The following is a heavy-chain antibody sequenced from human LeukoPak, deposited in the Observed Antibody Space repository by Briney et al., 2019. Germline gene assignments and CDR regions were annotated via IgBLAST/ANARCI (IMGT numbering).Heavy chain of an antibody. Sequence: ASVKVSCKASGYTFTSYGISWVRQAPGQGLEWMGWISAYNGNTNYAQKLQGRVTMTTDTSTSTAYMELRSPRSDDTAVYYCARDHSTTFGSYVDQNWFDPWGQGTLVTVSS. J-gene: IGHJ5*02. CDR2: ISAYNGNT. CDR1: GYTFTSYG. CDR3: ARDHSTTFGSYVDQNWFDP. D-gene: IGHD1-26*01. V-gene: IGHV1-18*01.